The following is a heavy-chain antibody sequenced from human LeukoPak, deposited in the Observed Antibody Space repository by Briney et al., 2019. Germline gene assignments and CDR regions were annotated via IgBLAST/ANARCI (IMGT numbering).Heavy chain of an antibody. V-gene: IGHV3-30-3*01. Sequence: GRSLRLSCAASGFTFSSYAMHWVRQAPGKGLEWVAVISYDGSNKYYADSVKGRFTISRDNSKNTLYLQMNSLRVEDTAVYYRARVSGWYRSAFDIWGQGTMVTVSS. CDR1: GFTFSSYA. D-gene: IGHD6-19*01. J-gene: IGHJ3*02. CDR2: ISYDGSNK. CDR3: ARVSGWYRSAFDI.